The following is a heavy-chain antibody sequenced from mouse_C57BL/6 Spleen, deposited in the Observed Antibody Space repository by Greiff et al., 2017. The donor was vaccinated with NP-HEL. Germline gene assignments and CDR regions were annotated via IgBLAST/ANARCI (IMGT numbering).Heavy chain of an antibody. Sequence: QVQLQQSGAELMKPGASVKLSCKATGYTFTGYWIEWVKQRPGHGLEWIGEILPGSGSTNYNEKFQGKATFTADTTSNTAYMQLSSLTTEDAAIDDCAQGQLRLRTDYYAMDDWGQGTSVTVAS. CDR2: ILPGSGST. J-gene: IGHJ4*01. CDR1: GYTFTGYW. D-gene: IGHD3-2*02. CDR3: AQGQLRLRTDYYAMDD. V-gene: IGHV1-9*01.